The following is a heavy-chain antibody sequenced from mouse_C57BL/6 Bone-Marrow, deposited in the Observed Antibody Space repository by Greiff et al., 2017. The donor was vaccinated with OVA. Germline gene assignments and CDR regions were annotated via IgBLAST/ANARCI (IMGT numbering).Heavy chain of an antibody. CDR1: GFTFTDYY. CDR3: ARDYGSKSWFAY. D-gene: IGHD1-1*01. J-gene: IGHJ3*01. Sequence: QVQLQQSGAELVRPGASVKLSCKASGFTFTDYYINWVKQRPGQGLAWIARIYPGSGNTYYNETFKGKATLTAEKSSSTAYMQLSSLTSEDSAVYFCARDYGSKSWFAYWGQGTLVTVSA. CDR2: IYPGSGNT. V-gene: IGHV1-76*01.